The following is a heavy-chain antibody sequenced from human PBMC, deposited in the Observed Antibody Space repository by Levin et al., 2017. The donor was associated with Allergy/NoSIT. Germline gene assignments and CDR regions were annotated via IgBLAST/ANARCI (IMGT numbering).Heavy chain of an antibody. J-gene: IGHJ6*03. Sequence: GGSLRLSCAASGFTVSSNYMSWVRQAPGKGLEWVSVIYSGGSTYYADSVKGRFTISRDNSKNTLYLQMNSLRAEDTAVYYCARASVVPALTTYYYYYYMDVWGKGTTVTVSS. D-gene: IGHD2-2*01. CDR2: IYSGGST. CDR1: GFTVSSNY. CDR3: ARASVVPALTTYYYYYYMDV. V-gene: IGHV3-53*01.